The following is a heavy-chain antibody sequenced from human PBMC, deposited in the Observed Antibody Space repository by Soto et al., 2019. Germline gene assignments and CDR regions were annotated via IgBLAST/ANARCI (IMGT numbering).Heavy chain of an antibody. CDR3: ARDLPGSSGRGNY. CDR2: IWYDGSNK. Sequence: GGSLRLSCAASGFTFSSYGMHWVRQAPGKGLEWVAVIWYDGSNKYYADSVKGRFTISRDNSKNTLYLQMNSLRAEDTAVYYCARDLPGSSGRGNYWGQGTLVTVSS. J-gene: IGHJ4*02. CDR1: GFTFSSYG. V-gene: IGHV3-33*01. D-gene: IGHD6-19*01.